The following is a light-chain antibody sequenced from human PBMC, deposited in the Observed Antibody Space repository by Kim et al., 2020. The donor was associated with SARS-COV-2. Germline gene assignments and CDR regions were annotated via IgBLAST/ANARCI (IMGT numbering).Light chain of an antibody. J-gene: IGKJ2*01. Sequence: PGERATPSCRASQSVSSNYFAWYPQKPGQAPRLLVYGASTRPAGIPDRFTGSGSGTDFTLTINRLEPEDFAVYYCQQYGSSPYTFGQGTKLEI. CDR1: QSVSSNY. CDR3: QQYGSSPYT. CDR2: GAS. V-gene: IGKV3-20*01.